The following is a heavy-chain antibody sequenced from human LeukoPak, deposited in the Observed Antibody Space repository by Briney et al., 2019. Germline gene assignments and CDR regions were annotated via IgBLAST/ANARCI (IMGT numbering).Heavy chain of an antibody. CDR1: VFTFSTYA. Sequence: LGRSLRLSCAASVFTFSTYAMHWVRQAPGKGLEWVAVISYDGSNKYYADSVKGRFTISRDNSKNTLYLQMNSLRAEDTAVYYCARDKGIPDSGSFLYYMDVWGKGTTVTVSS. D-gene: IGHD3-10*01. J-gene: IGHJ6*03. V-gene: IGHV3-30*01. CDR3: ARDKGIPDSGSFLYYMDV. CDR2: ISYDGSNK.